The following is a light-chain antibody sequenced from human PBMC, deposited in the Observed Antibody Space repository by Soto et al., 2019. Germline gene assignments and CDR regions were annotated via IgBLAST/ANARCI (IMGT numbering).Light chain of an antibody. Sequence: QSALTQPPSASGSPGQSVTISCTGTSSDLGGYNYVSWYQQHPGKAPKLMIYEVIKRPSGVPDRFSGSKSGNTASLTVTGLQAEDEADYYCSSYAGNNNLRVFGGGTKLTVL. CDR1: SSDLGGYNY. CDR3: SSYAGNNNLRV. CDR2: EVI. V-gene: IGLV2-8*01. J-gene: IGLJ2*01.